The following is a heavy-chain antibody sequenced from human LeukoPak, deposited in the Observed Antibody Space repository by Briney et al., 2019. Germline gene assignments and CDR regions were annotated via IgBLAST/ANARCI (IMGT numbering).Heavy chain of an antibody. CDR2: IYHSGST. J-gene: IGHJ6*02. CDR1: GGSISTYY. V-gene: IGHV4-59*01. Sequence: SETLSLTCTVSGGSISTYYWNWIRQPPGKGLEWIGYIYHSGSTNYNPSLQSRVTISVDTSKNQFSLNLNSVTAADTAVYYCARDRRYYDSSGTVYYDGMDVWGRGTTVTVSS. D-gene: IGHD3-22*01. CDR3: ARDRRYYDSSGTVYYDGMDV.